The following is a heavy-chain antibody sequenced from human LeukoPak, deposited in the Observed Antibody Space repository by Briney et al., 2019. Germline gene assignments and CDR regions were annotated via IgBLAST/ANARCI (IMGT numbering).Heavy chain of an antibody. CDR3: AKDIQLWLNDAFDI. D-gene: IGHD5-18*01. V-gene: IGHV3-30*02. CDR1: GFTFSSYG. CDR2: IWYDGSNK. Sequence: PGGSLRLSCAASGFTFSSYGMHWVRQAPGKGLEWVAVIWYDGSNKYYADSVKGRFTISRDNSKNTLYLQMNSLRAGDTAVYYCAKDIQLWLNDAFDIWGQGTMVTVSS. J-gene: IGHJ3*02.